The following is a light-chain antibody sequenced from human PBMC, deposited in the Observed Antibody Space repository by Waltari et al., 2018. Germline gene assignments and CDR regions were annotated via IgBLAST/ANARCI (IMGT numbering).Light chain of an antibody. CDR1: SSYVGGYNY. J-gene: IGLJ3*02. CDR2: EVS. V-gene: IGLV2-14*01. CDR3: SSYTSTSIWV. Sequence: QSALTQPASVSGSPGQSITISCTGTSSYVGGYNYVSWYQQHPGKAPKLMIYEVSNRPPGVSNRFSGSKSGNTASLTISGLQAEDEADYYCSSYTSTSIWVFGGGTKLTVL.